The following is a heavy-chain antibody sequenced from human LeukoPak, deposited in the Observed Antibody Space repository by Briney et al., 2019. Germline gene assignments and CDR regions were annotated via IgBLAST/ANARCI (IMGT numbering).Heavy chain of an antibody. CDR2: IYDNGST. D-gene: IGHD6-19*01. V-gene: IGHV4-59*01. CDR1: GVSITNYY. J-gene: IGHJ4*02. Sequence: PSETLSLTCTVSGVSITNYYWSWIRQPPGKGLEWIGYIYDNGSTNYNPSLKSRVTISVDTSKNQFSLKLSSVTAADTAVYYCARMGSGWYQFFDYWGQGTLVTVSS. CDR3: ARMGSGWYQFFDY.